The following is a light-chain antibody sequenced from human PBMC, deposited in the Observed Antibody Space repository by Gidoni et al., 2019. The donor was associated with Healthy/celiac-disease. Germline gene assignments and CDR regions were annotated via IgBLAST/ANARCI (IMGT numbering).Light chain of an antibody. J-gene: IGKJ1*01. CDR2: LGA. V-gene: IGKV2-28*01. Sequence: DIVMTQSPLSLPVTPGEPASISCRSSQSLLHSNGYNYLDWYLQKPGQSPQLLIYLGANRASGVPDRFSGSGSGTDFTLKISRVEAEDVGVYYCTQDPQNPTFGQGTKVEIK. CDR3: TQDPQNPT. CDR1: QSLLHSNGYNY.